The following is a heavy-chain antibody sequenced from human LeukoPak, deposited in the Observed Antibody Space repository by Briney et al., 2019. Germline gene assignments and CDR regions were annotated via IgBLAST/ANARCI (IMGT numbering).Heavy chain of an antibody. D-gene: IGHD3-22*01. J-gene: IGHJ4*02. V-gene: IGHV3-74*01. Sequence: PGGSLRLSCAASGFTFSTYWMHWARQAPGKGLSWVSRIDSDGSTTRYADSVKGRFTISRDNAKNTLYLQMNSLRAEDTAVYYCARERDSSGYPDYWGQGTLVTVSS. CDR1: GFTFSTYW. CDR2: IDSDGSTT. CDR3: ARERDSSGYPDY.